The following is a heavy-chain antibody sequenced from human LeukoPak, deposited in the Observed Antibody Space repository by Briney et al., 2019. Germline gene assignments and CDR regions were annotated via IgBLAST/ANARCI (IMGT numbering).Heavy chain of an antibody. Sequence: GGSLRLSCAASGFTFSDYYMSWIRQAPGKGLEWVSYISSSGSTIYYADSVKGRFTISRDNAKNSLYLQMNSLRAEDTAVYYCARVRDVYYYYYGMDVWGQGTTVTVSS. CDR1: GFTFSDYY. CDR2: ISSSGSTI. V-gene: IGHV3-11*01. CDR3: ARVRDVYYYYYGMDV. D-gene: IGHD5-24*01. J-gene: IGHJ6*02.